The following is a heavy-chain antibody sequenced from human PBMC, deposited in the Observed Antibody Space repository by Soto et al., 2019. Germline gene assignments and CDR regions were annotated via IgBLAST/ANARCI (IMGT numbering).Heavy chain of an antibody. V-gene: IGHV3-33*01. CDR1: GFTFSSYG. J-gene: IGHJ6*02. Sequence: QVQLVESGGGVVQPGRSLRLSCAASGFTFSSYGMHWVRQAPGKGLEWVALVWYDGGNKYYADSVKGRFTISSDNSKNTLYLQMNSLRDEETAVYYCARAAGYRGNDYVYYYGMDVWGQGTTVTVSS. CDR2: VWYDGGNK. CDR3: ARAAGYRGNDYVYYYGMDV. D-gene: IGHD5-12*01.